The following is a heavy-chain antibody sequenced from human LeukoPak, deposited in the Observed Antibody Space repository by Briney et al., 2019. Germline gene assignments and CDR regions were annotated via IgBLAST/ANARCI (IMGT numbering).Heavy chain of an antibody. Sequence: SETLSLTCTVSGGFISSSSYFCGWIRQPPGMGLEWIGSMYFNGSTFYNPSLRSRLTISVDTSKNQFSLKLSSVTAADTAVYFCSTGRAYLRYWGQGTLVTVSS. CDR2: MYFNGST. V-gene: IGHV4-39*07. CDR1: GGFISSSSYF. D-gene: IGHD3-10*01. J-gene: IGHJ4*02. CDR3: STGRAYLRY.